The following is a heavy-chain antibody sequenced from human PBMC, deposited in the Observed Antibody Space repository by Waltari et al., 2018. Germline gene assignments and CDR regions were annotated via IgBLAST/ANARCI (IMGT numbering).Heavy chain of an antibody. V-gene: IGHV4-39*02. D-gene: IGHD3-16*01. Sequence: GCARHPPGEGREWVGTMSYTGATDSSPSLQSRVTISRVTSKNQLTLTLGSVTAADTAVYYCATDIGASVGTAAFDVWGQGTMVTVSS. CDR2: MSYTGAT. CDR3: ATDIGASVGTAAFDV. J-gene: IGHJ3*01.